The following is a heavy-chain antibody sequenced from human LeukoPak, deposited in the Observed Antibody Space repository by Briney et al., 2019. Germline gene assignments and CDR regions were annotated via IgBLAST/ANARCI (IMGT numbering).Heavy chain of an antibody. V-gene: IGHV1-2*02. D-gene: IGHD6-19*01. J-gene: IGHJ4*02. Sequence: GASVKVSCKASGYTFTGYYMHWVRQAPGQGLEWMGWTNPNSGGTNYAQKFQGRVTMTRDTSISTAYMELSRLRSDDTAVYYCARMTRSSGWYAVLVYWCQGTLVTVSS. CDR1: GYTFTGYY. CDR2: TNPNSGGT. CDR3: ARMTRSSGWYAVLVY.